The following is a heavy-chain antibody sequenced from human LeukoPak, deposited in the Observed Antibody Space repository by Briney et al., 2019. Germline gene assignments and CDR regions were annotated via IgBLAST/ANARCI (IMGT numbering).Heavy chain of an antibody. D-gene: IGHD2-2*01. V-gene: IGHV4-61*02. CDR3: ARDQDVGVVPAAMRNHYYYYMDV. CDR2: IYTSGST. J-gene: IGHJ6*03. Sequence: SETLSLTCTVSGGSISSGSYYWSWIRQPAGKGLEWIGRIYTSGSTNYNPSLKSRVTISVDTSKNQFSLKLSSVTAADTAVYYCARDQDVGVVPAAMRNHYYYYMDVWGKGTTVTVSS. CDR1: GGSISSGSYY.